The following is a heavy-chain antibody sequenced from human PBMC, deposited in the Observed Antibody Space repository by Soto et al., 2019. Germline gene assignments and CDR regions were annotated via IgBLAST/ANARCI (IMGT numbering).Heavy chain of an antibody. Sequence: QVQLQESGPGLVKPSETLSLTCTVSGGSISSYYWSWIRQPPGKGLEWIGYIYYSGSTNYNPSLKSRVTISVDTSKNQFSLKLSSVTAADTAVYYCARSQSYYYDSSSWFDPWGQGTLVTVSS. V-gene: IGHV4-59*01. J-gene: IGHJ5*02. CDR1: GGSISSYY. D-gene: IGHD3-22*01. CDR3: ARSQSYYYDSSSWFDP. CDR2: IYYSGST.